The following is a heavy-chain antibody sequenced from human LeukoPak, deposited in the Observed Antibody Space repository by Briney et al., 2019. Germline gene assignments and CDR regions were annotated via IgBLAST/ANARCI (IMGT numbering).Heavy chain of an antibody. V-gene: IGHV3-74*01. CDR3: ARDGSLPDY. J-gene: IGHJ4*02. Sequence: PGGSLRLSCAAAGFTFSSYWMHWVRQAPGKGLVWVSRINTDASTTSYADSVKGPFTISRDNAKNTLYLQMNSLRAEDTAVYYCARDGSLPDYWGQGTLVTVSS. CDR2: INTDASTT. CDR1: GFTFSSYW.